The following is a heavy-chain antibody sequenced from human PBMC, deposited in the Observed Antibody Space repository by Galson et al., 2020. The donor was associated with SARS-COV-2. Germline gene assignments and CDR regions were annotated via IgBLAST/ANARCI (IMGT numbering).Heavy chain of an antibody. D-gene: IGHD3-10*02. CDR2: IYTSGST. V-gene: IGHV4-61*02. CDR1: GGSISSGNYY. J-gene: IGHJ5*02. CDR3: ARGPKAVFGEGGWFDP. Sequence: SETLSLTCTVSGGSISSGNYYWSWIRQPAGKGLEWIGRIYTSGSTSYNPSLETRVTISVITSKNQFSLRLNSVTAADTAVYYCARGPKAVFGEGGWFDPWGQGALVTVSS.